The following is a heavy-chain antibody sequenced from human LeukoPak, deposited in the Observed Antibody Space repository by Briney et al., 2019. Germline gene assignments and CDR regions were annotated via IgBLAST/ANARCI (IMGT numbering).Heavy chain of an antibody. D-gene: IGHD6-13*01. J-gene: IGHJ1*01. CDR1: GGTFSSYA. CDR3: ARGGGSSWTQRGYFQY. Sequence: SVKVSCKASGGTFSSYAISWVRQAPGQGLEWMGGIIPIFGTANYAQKFQGRVTITTDESTSTAYMELSSLRSEDTAVYYCARGGGSSWTQRGYFQYWGQGTLVTVSS. V-gene: IGHV1-69*05. CDR2: IIPIFGTA.